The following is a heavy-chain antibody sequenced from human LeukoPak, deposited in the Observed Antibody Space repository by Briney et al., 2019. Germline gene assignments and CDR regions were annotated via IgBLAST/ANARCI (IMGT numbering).Heavy chain of an antibody. Sequence: GGSLRLSCAASGFTFSSYAMHWVRQAPGKGLEWVAVIWFDGSNKYYVDSVKGRFTISRDNSKNTLYLQMNSLRAEDTAVYYCARGGGYSYGYGVIDYWGQGTLVTVSS. J-gene: IGHJ4*02. CDR1: GFTFSSYA. CDR3: ARGGGYSYGYGVIDY. CDR2: IWFDGSNK. D-gene: IGHD5-18*01. V-gene: IGHV3-33*08.